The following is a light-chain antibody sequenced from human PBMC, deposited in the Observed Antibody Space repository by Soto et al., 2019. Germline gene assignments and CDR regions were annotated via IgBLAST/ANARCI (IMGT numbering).Light chain of an antibody. CDR2: DAS. V-gene: IGKV1-5*01. J-gene: IGKJ1*01. CDR3: QQYNSYSQT. Sequence: DIQMTQSPSTLPASVGGRVTITCRASQTISSWLAWYQQKPGKAPKLLIYDASSLESGVPSRFSGSGSGTEFTLTISSLQPDDFATYYCQQYNSYSQTFGQGTKVDIK. CDR1: QTISSW.